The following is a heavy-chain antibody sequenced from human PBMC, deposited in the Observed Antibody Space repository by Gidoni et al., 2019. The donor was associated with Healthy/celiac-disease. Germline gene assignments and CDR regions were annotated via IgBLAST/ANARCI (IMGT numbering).Heavy chain of an antibody. CDR1: GYTLTELS. V-gene: IGHV1-24*01. D-gene: IGHD1-1*01. CDR3: ATGGIGRRSFDY. Sequence: QAQLVQSGPEVKKPGASVKVSCKVSGYTLTELSMHWVRQAPGKGLEWMGGFDPEDGETIYAQKFQGRVTMTEDTSTDTAYMELSSLRSEDTAVYYCATGGIGRRSFDYWGQGTLVTVSS. CDR2: FDPEDGET. J-gene: IGHJ4*02.